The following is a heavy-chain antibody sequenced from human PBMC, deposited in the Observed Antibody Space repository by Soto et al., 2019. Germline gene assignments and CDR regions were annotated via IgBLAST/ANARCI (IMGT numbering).Heavy chain of an antibody. D-gene: IGHD4-17*01. CDR1: GGSISSSSYY. CDR2: LYYSGST. Sequence: QLQLQESGPGLVKPSETLSLTCTVSGGSISSSSYYWGWIRQPPGKGLEWIGSLYYSGSTYYKPSLKSRVTISVVTSKNQFSLKLGSVTAADTAVYYCARLLQVYGDPAYDAFDIWGQGTMVTVSS. V-gene: IGHV4-39*01. J-gene: IGHJ3*02. CDR3: ARLLQVYGDPAYDAFDI.